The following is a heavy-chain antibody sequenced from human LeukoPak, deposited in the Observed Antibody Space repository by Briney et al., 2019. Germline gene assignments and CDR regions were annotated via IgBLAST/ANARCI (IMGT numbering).Heavy chain of an antibody. CDR2: IYPGDSDT. CDR1: GYGFTSYW. CDR3: ARHIAAAGTDYYYYYGMDV. Sequence: GESLKISCKGSGYGFTSYWIGWVRQMPGKGLEWMGIIYPGDSDTRYSPSFQGQVTISADKSISTAYLQWSSLKASDTAMYYCARHIAAAGTDYYYYYGMDVWGQGTTVTVSS. D-gene: IGHD6-13*01. J-gene: IGHJ6*02. V-gene: IGHV5-51*01.